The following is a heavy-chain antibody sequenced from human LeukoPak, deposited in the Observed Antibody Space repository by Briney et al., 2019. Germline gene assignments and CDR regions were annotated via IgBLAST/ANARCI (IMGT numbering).Heavy chain of an antibody. Sequence: PGGSLRLSCAASGFTFSSYAMSWVRQAPGKGLEWVSAISGGGDNTYYADSVKGRFTTSRDNSKNTLYLQMNSLRAEDTAVYYCAKPYDTSGYYSDYFDYWGQGTLVTVSS. V-gene: IGHV3-23*01. J-gene: IGHJ4*02. D-gene: IGHD3-22*01. CDR2: ISGGGDNT. CDR1: GFTFSSYA. CDR3: AKPYDTSGYYSDYFDY.